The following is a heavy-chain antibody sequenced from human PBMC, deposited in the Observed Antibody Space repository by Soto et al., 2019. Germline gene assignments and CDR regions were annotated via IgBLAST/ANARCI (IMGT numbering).Heavy chain of an antibody. V-gene: IGHV1-69*01. CDR1: GGTFSSYA. D-gene: IGHD3-22*01. Sequence: QVQLVQSGAEVKKPGSSVKVSCKASGGTFSSYAISWVRQAPGQGLEWMGGIIPIVGTANYAQKFHGRVTITEDESTRTAYMELSSLRSDDTAVYYCAREISRYDSSGYFAPGSDYWGQGTLVTVSS. CDR3: AREISRYDSSGYFAPGSDY. CDR2: IIPIVGTA. J-gene: IGHJ4*02.